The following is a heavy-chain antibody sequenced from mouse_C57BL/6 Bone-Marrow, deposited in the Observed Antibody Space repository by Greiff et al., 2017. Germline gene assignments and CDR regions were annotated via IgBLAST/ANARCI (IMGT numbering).Heavy chain of an antibody. Sequence: VQLQQSGSELRSPGSSVKQSCKEFASEVFPIAYKSWVRQKPGHGFEWIGGILPSIGRPNYGENFEDKATLDADTLSNTAYLELNSLTSEKSPIYYCARPEYGETYFDHGGQGTPLTVAS. CDR3: ARPEYGETYFDH. CDR2: ILPSIGRP. V-gene: IGHV15-2*01. J-gene: IGHJ2*01. D-gene: IGHD5-1*01. CDR1: ASEVFPIAY.